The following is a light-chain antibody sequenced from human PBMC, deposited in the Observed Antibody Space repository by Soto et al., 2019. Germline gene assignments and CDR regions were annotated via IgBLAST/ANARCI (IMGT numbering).Light chain of an antibody. J-gene: IGLJ2*01. V-gene: IGLV1-44*01. CDR3: AAWDDSLNGVV. CDR2: GDN. Sequence: QLVLTQPPSASGTPGQRVTISCSGSTSNFGSNTVNWYQQLPGTAPKLLIYGDNHRPSGVPDRFSGSKSGTSASLAISGLQSEDEADYYCAAWDDSLNGVVFGGGTKLTVL. CDR1: TSNFGSNT.